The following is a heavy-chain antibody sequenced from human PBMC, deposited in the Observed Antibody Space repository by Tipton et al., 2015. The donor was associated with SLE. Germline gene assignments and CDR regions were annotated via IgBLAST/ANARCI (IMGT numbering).Heavy chain of an antibody. V-gene: IGHV4-31*03. J-gene: IGHJ4*02. D-gene: IGHD3-10*01. CDR3: ARVGDYYNSGSRVFDH. CDR2: IYHTGST. Sequence: TLSLTCTVSGGSISRIGYYWSWIRQHPGKGLEWIGYIYHTGSTYYNPSLESRLTISIDTSKNQFSLRLTSMTPADTALYCCARVGDYYNSGSRVFDHWGQGFLVTVSS. CDR1: GGSISRIGYY.